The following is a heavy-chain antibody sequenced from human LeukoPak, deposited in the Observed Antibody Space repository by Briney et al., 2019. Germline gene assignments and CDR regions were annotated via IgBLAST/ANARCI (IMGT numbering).Heavy chain of an antibody. CDR2: ISAYNGNT. J-gene: IGHJ5*02. CDR1: GYTFTSYG. D-gene: IGHD1-26*01. Sequence: ASVTVSCTASGYTFTSYGISWVRQAPGQGLEWMGWISAYNGNTNYAQKFQGRVTMTRDTSISTAYMELSRLRSDDTAVYYCARESTSGGYHVRKRWFDPWGQGTLVTVSS. V-gene: IGHV1-18*01. CDR3: ARESTSGGYHVRKRWFDP.